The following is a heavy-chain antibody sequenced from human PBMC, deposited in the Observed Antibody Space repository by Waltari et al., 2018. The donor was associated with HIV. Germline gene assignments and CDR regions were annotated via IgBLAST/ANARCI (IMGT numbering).Heavy chain of an antibody. CDR2: IGSSGTTT. D-gene: IGHD1-26*01. Sequence: EAQLVESGGAFIQTGGSLRVPCVATGFLLRTDSMNWGRRAPGKGLEWVAYIGSSGTTTYADSVKGRFIISRDDAKNSVFLQMNKMREDDTGIYFCARDKLGDPAPVWGQGTTVTVSS. J-gene: IGHJ6*02. V-gene: IGHV3-48*02. CDR1: GFLLRTDS. CDR3: ARDKLGDPAPV.